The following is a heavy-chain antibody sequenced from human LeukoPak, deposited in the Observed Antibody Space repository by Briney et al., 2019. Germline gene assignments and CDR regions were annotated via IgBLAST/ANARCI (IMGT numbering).Heavy chain of an antibody. Sequence: ASVKVSCKASGYTFTSYDINWVRQATGQGLEWMGWVSPNSGDTGYAQKLQGRVTMTRDTSTSTAYMELSSLTSDDTAVYYCARQDVVRGVRPFYWFDPWGQGTLVIVSS. J-gene: IGHJ5*02. CDR3: ARQDVVRGVRPFYWFDP. CDR1: GYTFTSYD. D-gene: IGHD3-10*01. CDR2: VSPNSGDT. V-gene: IGHV1-8*01.